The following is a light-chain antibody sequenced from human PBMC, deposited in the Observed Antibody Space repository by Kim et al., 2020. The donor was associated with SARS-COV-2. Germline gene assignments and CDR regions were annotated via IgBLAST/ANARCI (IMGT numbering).Light chain of an antibody. V-gene: IGKV3-15*01. CDR3: QQYNSWPRT. Sequence: EIVLTQSPVTLSVSPGERAIVSCRASQSFRNNLAWYQQKLGQAPRLLIYGASSTATGVPDRFSGGGSGTEFTLTISSLQSEDFAVYYCQQYNSWPRTFGQGTKVDIK. CDR2: GAS. CDR1: QSFRNN. J-gene: IGKJ1*01.